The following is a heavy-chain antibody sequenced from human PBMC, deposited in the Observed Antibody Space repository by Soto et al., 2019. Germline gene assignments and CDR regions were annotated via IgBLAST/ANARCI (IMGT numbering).Heavy chain of an antibody. J-gene: IGHJ4*02. CDR1: GGTFSSYA. D-gene: IGHD2-2*01. CDR3: ARDAVGYQPPTY. Sequence: QVQLVQSGAEVKKPGSSVKVSCKVSGGTFSSYAITWVRQAPGQGLEWMGGTIPLFGTPNYAQKFQGRVTITADKSTNTVYMELSSLRSEDTAVYYCARDAVGYQPPTYWGQGTLVTVSS. CDR2: TIPLFGTP. V-gene: IGHV1-69*06.